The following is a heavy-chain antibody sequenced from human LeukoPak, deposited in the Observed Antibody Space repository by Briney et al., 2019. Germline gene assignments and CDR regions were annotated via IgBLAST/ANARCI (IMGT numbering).Heavy chain of an antibody. J-gene: IGHJ5*02. CDR3: LPYGSGST. V-gene: IGHV3-23*01. D-gene: IGHD3-10*01. CDR2: ISGSGDIT. CDR1: GFNFGNNG. Sequence: GGSLRLSCAASGFNFGNNGMTWVRQPPGKGLEWVSAISGSGDITHNADSVKGRFTISRDNSKNTVYLQMNSLRAEDTAVYYCLPYGSGSTWGQGTLVTVSS.